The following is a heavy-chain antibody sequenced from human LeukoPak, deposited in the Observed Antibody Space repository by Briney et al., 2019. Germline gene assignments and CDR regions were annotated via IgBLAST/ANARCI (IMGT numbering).Heavy chain of an antibody. V-gene: IGHV3-74*01. CDR3: AKDGDANSGGYDLGAFDI. D-gene: IGHD5-12*01. CDR2: ISGDGATT. CDR1: GFTFSNYW. J-gene: IGHJ3*02. Sequence: GGSLRLSCAASGFTFSNYWMHWVRQVPGKGLVWVSRISGDGATTAYADSVKGRFTISRDNAKNSLYLQMKSLRVEDTALYYCAKDGDANSGGYDLGAFDIWGQGTMVTVSS.